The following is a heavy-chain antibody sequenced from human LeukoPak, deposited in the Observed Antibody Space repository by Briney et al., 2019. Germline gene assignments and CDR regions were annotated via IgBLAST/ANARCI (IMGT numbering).Heavy chain of an antibody. D-gene: IGHD6-13*01. CDR1: GFTFSSYS. CDR2: ISSSSSYI. J-gene: IGHJ5*02. Sequence: GGSLRLSCAASGFTFSSYSMNWVRQAPGKGLEWVSSISSSSSYIYYADSVKGRFTISRDNAKNSLYLQMNSLRAEDTAVYYCARNIGLPIAENWFDPWGQGTLVTVSS. V-gene: IGHV3-21*04. CDR3: ARNIGLPIAENWFDP.